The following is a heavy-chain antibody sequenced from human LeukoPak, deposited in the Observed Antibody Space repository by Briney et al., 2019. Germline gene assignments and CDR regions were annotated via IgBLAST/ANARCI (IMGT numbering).Heavy chain of an antibody. CDR2: ISGSAEAT. J-gene: IGHJ4*02. D-gene: IGHD2-15*01. CDR1: RLTFGAYA. Sequence: SLTLSCPVSRLTFGAYAMSWDRQPPGNGLEWVSGISGSAEATWYADSVKGRFTISRDNSQNTVNVQMNSLRPEDTAVYYCAKCGGSSCYSSGAFDNWSQGTLVTVSS. V-gene: IGHV3-23*01. CDR3: AKCGGSSCYSSGAFDN.